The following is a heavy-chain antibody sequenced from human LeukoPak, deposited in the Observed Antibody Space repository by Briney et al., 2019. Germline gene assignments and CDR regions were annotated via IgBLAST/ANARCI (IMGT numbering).Heavy chain of an antibody. CDR3: ARSRRGYSYGYDY. J-gene: IGHJ4*02. V-gene: IGHV4-59*01. CDR1: GASISSYY. Sequence: PSETLSLTCTVSGASISSYYWSWIRQPPGKGLEWIGYIYYSGSTNYNPSLKSRVTISVDTSKNQFSLKLSSVTAADTAVYYCARSRRGYSYGYDYWGQGTLVTVSS. D-gene: IGHD5-18*01. CDR2: IYYSGST.